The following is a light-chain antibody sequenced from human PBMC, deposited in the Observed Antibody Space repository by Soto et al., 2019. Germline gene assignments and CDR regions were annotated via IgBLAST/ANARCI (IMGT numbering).Light chain of an antibody. CDR3: QQRRNWPLA. J-gene: IGKJ5*01. Sequence: EIVLTQSPATLSLSPGERATLSCRASQSVSSYLAWYHQKPGQAPRLLIYDASNRSTGIPARFSGSGSGTDFTLTISSLEPEDFAVYYCQQRRNWPLAFGQGTRLEI. V-gene: IGKV3-11*01. CDR2: DAS. CDR1: QSVSSY.